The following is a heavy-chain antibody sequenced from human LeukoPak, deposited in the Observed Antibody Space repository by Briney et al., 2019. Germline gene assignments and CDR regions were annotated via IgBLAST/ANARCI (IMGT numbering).Heavy chain of an antibody. Sequence: ASVKVSCKASGYTFTSYGISWVRQAPGQGLEWMGWISAYNGNTNYAQKLQGRVTMTTNTSTSTAYMELRSLRSDDTAVYYCARDGEEDGGTLPFDYWGQGTLVTVSS. CDR3: ARDGEEDGGTLPFDY. V-gene: IGHV1-18*01. CDR2: ISAYNGNT. D-gene: IGHD4-23*01. CDR1: GYTFTSYG. J-gene: IGHJ4*02.